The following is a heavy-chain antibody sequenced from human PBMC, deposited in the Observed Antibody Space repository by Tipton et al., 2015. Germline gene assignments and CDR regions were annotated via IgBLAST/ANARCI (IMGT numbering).Heavy chain of an antibody. CDR3: ARDIVPNWFDP. J-gene: IGHJ5*02. Sequence: GLVKPSETLSLTCSVSGDSIRNFHWSWIRQPAGKGLEWIGRIFVGGSVDYNPSVKSRVSMSVDTSKNQFSLKLTSLSAADTAIYYCARDIVPNWFDPWGQGILVTVSS. CDR2: IFVGGSV. D-gene: IGHD2-15*01. CDR1: GDSIRNFH. V-gene: IGHV4-4*07.